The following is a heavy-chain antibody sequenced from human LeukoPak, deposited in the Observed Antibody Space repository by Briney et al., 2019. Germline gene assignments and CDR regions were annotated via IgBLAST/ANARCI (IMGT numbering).Heavy chain of an antibody. CDR3: AKDISWYCTNGVCSGQDY. Sequence: PGASLRLSCAASGFAFSSYAMSWVRQAPGKGLEWVSAISGTGDSTYYADSVRGRFSISRDNSKNTLYLQMNSLRAEDTAVYYCAKDISWYCTNGVCSGQDYWGQGTLVTVSS. CDR2: ISGTGDST. CDR1: GFAFSSYA. V-gene: IGHV3-23*01. J-gene: IGHJ4*02. D-gene: IGHD2-8*01.